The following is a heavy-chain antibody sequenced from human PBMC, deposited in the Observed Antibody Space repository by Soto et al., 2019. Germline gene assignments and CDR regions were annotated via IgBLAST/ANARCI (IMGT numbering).Heavy chain of an antibody. D-gene: IGHD2-15*01. V-gene: IGHV3-13*01. J-gene: IGHJ4*02. Sequence: PGGSLRLSCEASGFTFSSFDMHWGRQPTGKGLEWVSTIGTAGDTYYAVSVKGRFTISRDNAKTSLSLQMNSLRAGDTAVYFCARGQEVGAHFFDSWGQGTQVTVSS. CDR1: GFTFSSFD. CDR2: IGTAGDT. CDR3: ARGQEVGAHFFDS.